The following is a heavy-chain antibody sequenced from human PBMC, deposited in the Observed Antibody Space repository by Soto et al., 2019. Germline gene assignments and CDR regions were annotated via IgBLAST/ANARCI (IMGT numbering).Heavy chain of an antibody. J-gene: IGHJ4*02. CDR3: ARWAGQVRDYGGPFDY. Sequence: ASVRVSCKASGEMFTTYVISWVRQAPGQGLEWMGWISTYNTNTKYAPKFQGRLLLTTDTSTTTAHMELRSLRPDDTAVYYCARWAGQVRDYGGPFDYWGQGTLVTVSS. CDR1: GEMFTTYV. D-gene: IGHD4-17*01. V-gene: IGHV1-18*04. CDR2: ISTYNTNT.